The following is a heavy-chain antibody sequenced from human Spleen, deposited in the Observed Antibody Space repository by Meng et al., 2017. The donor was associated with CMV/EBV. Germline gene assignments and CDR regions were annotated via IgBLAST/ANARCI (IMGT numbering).Heavy chain of an antibody. Sequence: SVKVSCKASGGTFSSYAISWVRQAPGQGLEWMGGIIPIFGTTNYAQRFQGRVTMTSDDSTSTAYMELSSLRSEDTAVYYCASGDCSTSSCYTYYFDYWGQGTLVTVS. CDR2: IIPIFGTT. J-gene: IGHJ4*02. V-gene: IGHV1-69*13. CDR1: GGTFSSYA. CDR3: ASGDCSTSSCYTYYFDY. D-gene: IGHD2-2*02.